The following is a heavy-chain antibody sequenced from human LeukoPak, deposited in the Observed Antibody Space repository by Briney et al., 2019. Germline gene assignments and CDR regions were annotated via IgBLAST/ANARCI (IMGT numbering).Heavy chain of an antibody. D-gene: IGHD6-25*01. CDR2: MNPNSGNT. Sequence: ASVKVSCKASGGTFTSYAISWVRQAPGQGLEWMGWMNPNSGNTGFAQKFQGRVTVTRNTSISTASMELSSLTSEDTAVYYCARPPSSGGYYCYYGLDVWGQGTTVTVSS. J-gene: IGHJ6*02. CDR1: GGTFTSYA. CDR3: ARPPSSGGYYCYYGLDV. V-gene: IGHV1-8*02.